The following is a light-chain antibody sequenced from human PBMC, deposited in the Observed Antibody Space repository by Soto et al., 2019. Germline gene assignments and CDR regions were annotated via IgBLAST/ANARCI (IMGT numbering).Light chain of an antibody. V-gene: IGKV3-20*01. CDR1: QSVSSSY. CDR2: GAS. J-gene: IGKJ3*01. Sequence: EIVLTQSPGTLSLSPGERATLSCRASQSVSSSYLAWYQQKPGQAPRLLIYGASSRATGIPDRFSGSGSVTDFTLTISRLEPEEFAVYYCQQYGSSLLFTFGPGTKVDI. CDR3: QQYGSSLLFT.